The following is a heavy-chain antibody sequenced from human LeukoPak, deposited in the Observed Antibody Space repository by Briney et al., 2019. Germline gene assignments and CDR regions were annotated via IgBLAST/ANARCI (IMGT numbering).Heavy chain of an antibody. CDR3: ARDKRHSYGKYFDP. V-gene: IGHV4-59*12. J-gene: IGHJ4*02. CDR2: ISLGNT. Sequence: SETLSLTCSLSGDTLSAYYWNWIRQTPGRGLEWIGHISLGNTEYNPSLKSRVTISVDTSKNEFYLRLTSVTAADTALYFCARDKRHSYGKYFDPWSQGTLVSVSS. CDR1: GDTLSAYY. D-gene: IGHD5-18*01.